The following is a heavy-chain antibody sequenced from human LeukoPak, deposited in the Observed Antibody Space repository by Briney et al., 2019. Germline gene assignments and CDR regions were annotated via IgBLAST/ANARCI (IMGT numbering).Heavy chain of an antibody. CDR2: IYSGGST. J-gene: IGHJ4*02. D-gene: IGHD2-2*01. Sequence: PGGSLRLSCAASGFTVSSNYMSWVRQAPGKGLEWVSVIYSGGSTYYADSVKGRFTISRDNSKNTLYLQMSSLRAEDTALYYCAKAISSAFDYWGRGTLVTVSS. V-gene: IGHV3-53*01. CDR1: GFTVSSNY. CDR3: AKAISSAFDY.